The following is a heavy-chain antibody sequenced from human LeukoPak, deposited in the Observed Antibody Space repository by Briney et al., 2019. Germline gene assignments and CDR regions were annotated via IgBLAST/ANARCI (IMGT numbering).Heavy chain of an antibody. J-gene: IGHJ6*02. V-gene: IGHV4-34*01. D-gene: IGHD5-18*01. CDR1: GGSFSGYY. CDR2: INHGGST. Sequence: SETLSLTCAVYGGSFSGYYWSWIRQPPGKGLEWIGEINHGGSTNYNPSLKSRVTISVDTSKNRFSLRLNSVTAADTAVYYCARGSFAASYGMDVWGQGTTVTVSS. CDR3: ARGSFAASYGMDV.